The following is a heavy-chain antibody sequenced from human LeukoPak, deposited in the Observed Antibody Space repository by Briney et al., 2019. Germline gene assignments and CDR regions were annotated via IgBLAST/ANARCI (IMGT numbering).Heavy chain of an antibody. CDR3: ARDVPHNWFDS. V-gene: IGHV3-74*01. Sequence: GGSLRLSCAASGITFGNNWMHWVRQGAGKGLVWISRINSDGGGAIYADSVKGRFTVSRDHAKNTLYLQMNSLRAEDTAVYYCARDVPHNWFDSWGQGTLVTVSS. CDR2: INSDGGGA. CDR1: GITFGNNW. J-gene: IGHJ5*01.